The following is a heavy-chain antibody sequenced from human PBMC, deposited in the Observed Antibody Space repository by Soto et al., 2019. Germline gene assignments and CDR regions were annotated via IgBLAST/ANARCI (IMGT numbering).Heavy chain of an antibody. J-gene: IGHJ4*02. V-gene: IGHV4-39*01. Sequence: QLQLQESGPGLVKPSETLSLTCTVSGGSISISSYYWGWIRQPPGKGLEWIGSIYYSGRTDYNPSLKSRATISVDTSKNQFSLKLSSVTAADTAVYYCARQVGYDILTGGYYFDYWGQGTLVTVSS. CDR3: ARQVGYDILTGGYYFDY. CDR2: IYYSGRT. D-gene: IGHD3-9*01. CDR1: GGSISISSYY.